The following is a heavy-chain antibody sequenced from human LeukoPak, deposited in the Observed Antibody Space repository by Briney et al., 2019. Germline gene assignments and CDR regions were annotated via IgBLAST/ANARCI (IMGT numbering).Heavy chain of an antibody. CDR3: VKVTSAY. CDR1: GFTFSSYA. CDR2: ISRSDGST. V-gene: IGHV3-23*01. Sequence: GGSLRLPCAASGFTFSSYAMSWVRQAPGKGLEWVSAISRSDGSTYYADSVKGRFAISRDNSKNTLYLQMNSLRAEDTAVYYCVKVTSAYWGQGTLVTVSS. J-gene: IGHJ4*02.